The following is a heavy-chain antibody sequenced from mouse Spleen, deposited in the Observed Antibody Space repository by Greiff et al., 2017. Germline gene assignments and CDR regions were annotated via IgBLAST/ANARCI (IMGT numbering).Heavy chain of an antibody. Sequence: VKLMESGPGLVAPSQSLSITCTVSGFSLTSYAISWVRQPPGKGLEWLGVIWTGGGTNYNSALKSRLSISKDNSKSQVFLKMNSLQTDDTARYYCARRGYYSYDAGAMDYWGQGTSVTVSS. J-gene: IGHJ4*01. D-gene: IGHD2-12*01. CDR2: IWTGGGT. CDR3: ARRGYYSYDAGAMDY. CDR1: GFSLTSYA. V-gene: IGHV2-9-1*01.